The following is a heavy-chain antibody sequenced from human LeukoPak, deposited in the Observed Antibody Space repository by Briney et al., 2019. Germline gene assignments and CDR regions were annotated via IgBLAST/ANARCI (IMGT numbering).Heavy chain of an antibody. V-gene: IGHV3-7*04. CDR2: IKQDGSEK. CDR3: ARGTWNFDL. J-gene: IGHJ2*01. CDR1: GFSFNSYW. Sequence: PGGSLRLSCAASGFSFNSYWMSWGRQAPGKGPEWVANIKQDGSEKYYVDSVKGRFTISRDNAKSSLYLQMNSLRVEDTALYYCARGTWNFDLWGRGTLLSVSS.